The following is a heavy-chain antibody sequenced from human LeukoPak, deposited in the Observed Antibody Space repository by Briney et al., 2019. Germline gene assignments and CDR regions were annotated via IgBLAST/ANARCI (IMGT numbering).Heavy chain of an antibody. J-gene: IGHJ4*02. V-gene: IGHV3-23*01. CDR2: ISGSGGST. CDR1: GFTFSSYA. CDR3: AKVGSSGYYNDY. D-gene: IGHD3-22*01. Sequence: GGSLRLSCAASGFTFSSYAMIWVRQARGKGLEWVSAISGSGGSTYYADSVKGRFTISRDNSKNTLYLQMNSLRAEDTAVYYCAKVGSSGYYNDYWGQGTLVTVPS.